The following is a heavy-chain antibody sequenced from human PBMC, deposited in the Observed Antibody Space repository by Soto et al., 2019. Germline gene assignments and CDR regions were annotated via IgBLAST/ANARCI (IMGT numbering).Heavy chain of an antibody. Sequence: PGGSLRLSCAASGFTFSSYDMHWVRQGTGKGLEWVSTIGTAGDTYYPASVKGRFTITRENAKNSFYLQMNSLRAGDTAVYYCAMSVVGATAFDYCGRGTLVTVSS. D-gene: IGHD1-26*01. V-gene: IGHV3-13*01. J-gene: IGHJ4*02. CDR3: AMSVVGATAFDY. CDR1: GFTFSSYD. CDR2: IGTAGDT.